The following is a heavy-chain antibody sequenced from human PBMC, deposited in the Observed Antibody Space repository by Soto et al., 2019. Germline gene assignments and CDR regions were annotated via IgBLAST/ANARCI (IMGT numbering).Heavy chain of an antibody. CDR3: ARDPRDIVVVVAATGFHWFVP. Sequence: ASVKVCCKASGYTFTSYVISWVRQAPGQGLEWMGWISAYNGNTNYAQKLQGRVTMTTDTSTSTAYMELRSLRSDDTAVYYCARDPRDIVVVVAATGFHWFVPWGQGTLVTVSS. J-gene: IGHJ5*02. CDR2: ISAYNGNT. CDR1: GYTFTSYV. V-gene: IGHV1-18*01. D-gene: IGHD2-15*01.